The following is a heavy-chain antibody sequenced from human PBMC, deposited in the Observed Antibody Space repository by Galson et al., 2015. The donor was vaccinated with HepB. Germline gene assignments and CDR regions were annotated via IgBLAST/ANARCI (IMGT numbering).Heavy chain of an antibody. J-gene: IGHJ4*02. Sequence: SVKVSCKASGYTFTGYYMHWVRQAPGQGLEWMGWINPNSGGTNYAQKFQGRATMTRGTSISTAYMELSRLRSDDTAVYYCATMTPAAPPRYWGQGTLVTVSS. CDR3: ATMTPAAPPRY. D-gene: IGHD6-13*01. CDR2: INPNSGGT. CDR1: GYTFTGYY. V-gene: IGHV1-2*02.